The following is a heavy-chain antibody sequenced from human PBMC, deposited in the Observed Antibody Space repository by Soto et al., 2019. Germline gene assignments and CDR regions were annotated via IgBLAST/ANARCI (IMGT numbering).Heavy chain of an antibody. V-gene: IGHV3-53*01. Sequence: DVQLVESGGGLIQPGESLRLSCAAFGLTISGKKYVAWVRQAPGKGLEWVSALYDVDDSFYADSVTGRFTTSSDSSKTTVYLQLNDLRPYDTAVYYCATWHEREHAFDVWGQGTTVTISS. CDR1: GLTISGKKY. J-gene: IGHJ3*01. D-gene: IGHD1-1*01. CDR3: ATWHEREHAFDV. CDR2: LYDVDDS.